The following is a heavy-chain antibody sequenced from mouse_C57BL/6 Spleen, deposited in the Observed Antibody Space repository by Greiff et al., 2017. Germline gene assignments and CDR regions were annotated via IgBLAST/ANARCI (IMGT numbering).Heavy chain of an antibody. Sequence: EVKLQESVAALVRPGASVTLSCPASGFNIKNTYMHWVKQRPEQGLEWIGRLDPANGNTKYAPKFQGKATITADKSSNTAYLQLSSLTSEDTAIYYCARVYYDYEDWFAYWGQGTLVTVSA. CDR2: LDPANGNT. J-gene: IGHJ3*01. V-gene: IGHV14-3*01. CDR3: ARVYYDYEDWFAY. D-gene: IGHD2-4*01. CDR1: GFNIKNTY.